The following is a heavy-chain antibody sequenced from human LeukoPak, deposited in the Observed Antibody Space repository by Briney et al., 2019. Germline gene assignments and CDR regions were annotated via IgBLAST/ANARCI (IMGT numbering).Heavy chain of an antibody. CDR2: ISSSSSYI. Sequence: GGSLRLSCAASGFTVSSYAMSWVRQAPGKGLEWDSSISSSSSYIYYADSVKGRFTISRDNAKNSLYLQMNSLRAEDTAVYYCARGMATIDGYYYYMDVWGKGTTVTVSS. CDR3: ARGMATIDGYYYYMDV. V-gene: IGHV3-21*01. CDR1: GFTVSSYA. D-gene: IGHD5-24*01. J-gene: IGHJ6*03.